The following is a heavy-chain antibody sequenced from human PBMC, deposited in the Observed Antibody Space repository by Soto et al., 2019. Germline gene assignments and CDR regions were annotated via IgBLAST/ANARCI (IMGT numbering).Heavy chain of an antibody. V-gene: IGHV1-69*08. CDR2: IIPILGIA. Sequence: QVQLVQSGAAVKKPGSSVKVSCKASGGTFSSYTISWVRQAPGQGLEWMGRIIPILGIANYAQKFQGRVTITADKSTSTAYLELSSLSTEDRAVYYCARDHGYEGYCGGGSCHAHYYYGMDVWGQGTTLTVSS. CDR1: GGTFSSYT. CDR3: ARDHGYEGYCGGGSCHAHYYYGMDV. J-gene: IGHJ6*02. D-gene: IGHD2-15*01.